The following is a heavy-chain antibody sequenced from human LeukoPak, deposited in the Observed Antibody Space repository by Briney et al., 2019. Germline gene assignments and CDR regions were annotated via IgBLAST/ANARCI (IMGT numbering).Heavy chain of an antibody. Sequence: GGSLRLSCAASGFSLSSYWMHWVRQAPGKGLEWVAQIRADGTRIVYGDSVKGRFTISRDNARNMLFLQMNSLSPEDSAVYYCARDDVSPQAFDIWGQGTMVTVSS. CDR2: IRADGTRI. CDR1: GFSLSSYW. D-gene: IGHD2/OR15-2a*01. V-gene: IGHV3-74*01. J-gene: IGHJ3*02. CDR3: ARDDVSPQAFDI.